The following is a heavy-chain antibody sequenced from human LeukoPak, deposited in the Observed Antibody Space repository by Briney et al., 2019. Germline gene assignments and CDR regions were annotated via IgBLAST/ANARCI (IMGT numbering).Heavy chain of an antibody. D-gene: IGHD6-13*01. CDR2: IYYSGST. V-gene: IGHV4-39*07. J-gene: IGHJ4*02. CDR1: GGSISSSSYY. Sequence: PSETLSLTCTVSGGSISSSSYYWGWIRQPPGKGLEWIGSIYYSGSTYYNPSLKSRVTISVDTSKNQFSLKLSSVTAADTAVYYCAYPGRIAAAAHPLHYWGQGTLVTVSS. CDR3: AYPGRIAAAAHPLHY.